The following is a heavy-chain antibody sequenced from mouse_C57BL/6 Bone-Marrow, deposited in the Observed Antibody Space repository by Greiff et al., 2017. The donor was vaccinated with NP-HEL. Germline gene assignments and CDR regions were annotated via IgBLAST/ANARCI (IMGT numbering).Heavy chain of an antibody. CDR2: ISGGGGNT. J-gene: IGHJ3*01. CDR3: ARDGYYLFAY. CDR1: GFTFSSYT. V-gene: IGHV5-9*01. D-gene: IGHD2-3*01. Sequence: EVQLVESGGGLVKPGGSLKLSCAASGFTFSSYTMSWVRQTPEKRLEWVATISGGGGNTYYPDSVKGRFTISSDTAKNTLYLQMSSLRSEGTALFYCARDGYYLFAYWGQGTLVTVSA.